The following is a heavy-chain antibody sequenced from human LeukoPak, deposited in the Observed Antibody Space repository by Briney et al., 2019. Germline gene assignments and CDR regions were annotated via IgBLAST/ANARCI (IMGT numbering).Heavy chain of an antibody. Sequence: GGSLRLSCAASGFPFNNYVIHWVRLPPGKGLEWVAFFRYDGNHEYYADSVKGRFTFSRDNSKNTLFLQMDSLRPEDTAVYYCASRPTGFDWGPFDYWGQGTLVTVSS. CDR1: GFPFNNYV. CDR3: ASRPTGFDWGPFDY. V-gene: IGHV3-30*02. J-gene: IGHJ4*02. D-gene: IGHD5-12*01. CDR2: FRYDGNHE.